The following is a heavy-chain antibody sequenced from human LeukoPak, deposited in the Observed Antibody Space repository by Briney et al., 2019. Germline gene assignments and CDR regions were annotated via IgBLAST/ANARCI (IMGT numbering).Heavy chain of an antibody. J-gene: IGHJ4*02. CDR1: GGSISSSSYS. D-gene: IGHD6-13*01. CDR2: IFYSGTT. V-gene: IGHV4-39*01. CDR3: ARRVAAAGLYYFDY. Sequence: PSGTLSLTCTVSGGSISSSSYSWGWIRQPPGKGLEWIGSIFYSGTTYDNPSLKSRVTISVDTSKNQFSLKLSSVTAADTAVYYCARRVAAAGLYYFDYWGQGTLVTVSS.